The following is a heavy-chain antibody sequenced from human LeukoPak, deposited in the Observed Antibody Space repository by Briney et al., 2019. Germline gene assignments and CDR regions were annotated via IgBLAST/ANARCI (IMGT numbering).Heavy chain of an antibody. CDR2: FIPIFGTA. Sequence: GASVKVSCKASGGTFSSYAISWVRQAPGPGLEWMGGFIPIFGTANYAQKFQGRVTITTDESTNTAYMELSSLRSEDTAVYYCARAPVEWLLTGSDYYYNYMDVWGKGTTVTVSS. J-gene: IGHJ6*03. V-gene: IGHV1-69*05. CDR1: GGTFSSYA. D-gene: IGHD3-3*01. CDR3: ARAPVEWLLTGSDYYYNYMDV.